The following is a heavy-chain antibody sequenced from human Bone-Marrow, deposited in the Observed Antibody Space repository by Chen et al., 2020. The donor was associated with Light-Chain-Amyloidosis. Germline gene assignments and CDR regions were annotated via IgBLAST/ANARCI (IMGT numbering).Heavy chain of an antibody. CDR3: ARRRDGYNFDY. D-gene: IGHD5-12*01. CDR1: GYTFPTYW. J-gene: IGHJ4*02. V-gene: IGHV5-51*01. CDR2: IYPDDSDA. Sequence: EVQLEQSGPEVKKPGESLKISCKGSGYTFPTYWIGWVRQTPGKGLEWMGVIYPDDSDARYSPSFEGQVTSSADKSITTAYLQWRSLKASDTAMYYCARRRDGYNFDYWGQGTLVTVSS.